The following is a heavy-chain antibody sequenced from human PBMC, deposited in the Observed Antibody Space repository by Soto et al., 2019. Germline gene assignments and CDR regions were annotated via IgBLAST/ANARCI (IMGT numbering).Heavy chain of an antibody. CDR1: GYTFTGYY. Sequence: QVQLVQSGAEVKKPGASVKVSCKASGYTFTGYYMHWVRQAPGQGLEWMGWINPNSGGKNYAQKFRGRVTMTRDTSISTAYMELSRLRSDDTAVYYCAREGAAAGTYYFDYWGQGTLVTVSS. CDR3: AREGAAAGTYYFDY. J-gene: IGHJ4*02. CDR2: INPNSGGK. D-gene: IGHD6-13*01. V-gene: IGHV1-2*02.